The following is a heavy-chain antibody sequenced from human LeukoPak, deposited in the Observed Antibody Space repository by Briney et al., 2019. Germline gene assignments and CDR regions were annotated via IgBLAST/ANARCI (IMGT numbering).Heavy chain of an antibody. CDR2: IYYSGSA. CDR1: GGSISSDAYF. V-gene: IGHV4-39*01. J-gene: IGHJ4*02. CDR3: ARHPERYSYFDY. Sequence: SETLSLTCTVSGGSISSDAYFWSWIRQHPGKGLEWIGSIYYSGSAYYNPSLKSRVTMSVDTSKNQFSLRLSSVTAADTAVYSCARHPERYSYFDYWGQGTLVTVSS. D-gene: IGHD5-18*01.